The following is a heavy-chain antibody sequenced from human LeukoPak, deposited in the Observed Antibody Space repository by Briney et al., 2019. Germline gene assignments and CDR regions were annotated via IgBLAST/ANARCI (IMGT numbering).Heavy chain of an antibody. J-gene: IGHJ4*02. D-gene: IGHD2-2*02. Sequence: GASVKVSCKASGGTFSSYAISWVRQAPGQGLEWMGRIIPILGIANYAQKFQGRVTITEDKSTSTAYMELSSLRSEDTAVYYCATGYCSSTSCYSLLLWGQGTLVTVSS. CDR3: ATGYCSSTSCYSLLL. CDR1: GGTFSSYA. CDR2: IIPILGIA. V-gene: IGHV1-69*04.